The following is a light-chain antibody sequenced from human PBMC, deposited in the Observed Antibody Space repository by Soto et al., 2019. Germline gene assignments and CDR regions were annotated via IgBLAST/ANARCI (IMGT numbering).Light chain of an antibody. J-gene: IGKJ1*01. V-gene: IGKV1-5*01. CDR2: DAS. Sequence: DIQMTLSPSTLSASVGDRVTITCRASQSISSWLAWYQQKPGKAPKVLIYDASSLESGVPSRFSGSGSGTEFTLTISSLQPDDFATYYCQQYNSFRTFGQGTKVEIK. CDR3: QQYNSFRT. CDR1: QSISSW.